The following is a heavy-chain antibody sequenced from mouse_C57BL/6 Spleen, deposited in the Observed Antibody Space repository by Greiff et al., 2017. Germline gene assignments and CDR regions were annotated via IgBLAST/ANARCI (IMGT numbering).Heavy chain of an antibody. CDR1: GFNIKDDY. D-gene: IGHD4-1*01. J-gene: IGHJ4*01. CDR3: TTRGTGTGAMDY. V-gene: IGHV14-4*01. Sequence: EVQLVESGAELVRPGASVKLSCTASGFNIKDDYMHWVKQRPEQGLEWIGWIDPENGDTEYASKFQGKATITADTSSNTAYLQLSSLTSEDTAVYYCTTRGTGTGAMDYWGQGTSVTVSS. CDR2: IDPENGDT.